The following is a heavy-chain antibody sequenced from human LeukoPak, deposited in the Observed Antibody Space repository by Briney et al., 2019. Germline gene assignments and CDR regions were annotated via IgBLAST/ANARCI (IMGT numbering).Heavy chain of an antibody. CDR1: GYSFTSYW. CDR2: IYPGDSDT. CDR3: ARQEEAMDPFYY. V-gene: IGHV5-51*01. Sequence: GESLKISCKDSGYSFTSYWIGWVRQMPGKGLEWMGIIYPGDSDTRYSPSFQGQVTISADKSINTAYLQWSSLKASDTAIYYCARQEEAMDPFYYWGQGNLVTVSS. D-gene: IGHD5-18*01. J-gene: IGHJ4*02.